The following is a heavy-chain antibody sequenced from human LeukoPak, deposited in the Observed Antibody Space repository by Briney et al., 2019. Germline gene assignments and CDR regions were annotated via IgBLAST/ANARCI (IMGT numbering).Heavy chain of an antibody. D-gene: IGHD2-15*01. J-gene: IGHJ4*02. CDR1: GFVFSNHW. CDR2: INERGSET. V-gene: IGHV3-7*01. Sequence: GGTLRLSCAASGFVFSNHWMTWVRQAPGKGLEWVANINERGSETYYADYVKGRFTISRDNTKKSLFLQLNSLGVEDTATYYCAKDYSFSNFNWGQGTLVTVSS. CDR3: AKDYSFSNFN.